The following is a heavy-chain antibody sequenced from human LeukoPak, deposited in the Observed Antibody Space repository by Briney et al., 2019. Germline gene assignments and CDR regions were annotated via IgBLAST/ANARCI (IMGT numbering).Heavy chain of an antibody. J-gene: IGHJ4*02. V-gene: IGHV3-48*03. CDR3: AKSRYSSTWYDY. CDR2: ISNSGSTI. Sequence: GGSLILSCAASGFTFSSYEMNWVRQAPGKGLEWVSYISNSGSTIYYADSVKGRFTISRDNAKNSLYLQMNSLRAEDTAVYYCAKSRYSSTWYDYWGQGTLVTVSS. CDR1: GFTFSSYE. D-gene: IGHD6-13*01.